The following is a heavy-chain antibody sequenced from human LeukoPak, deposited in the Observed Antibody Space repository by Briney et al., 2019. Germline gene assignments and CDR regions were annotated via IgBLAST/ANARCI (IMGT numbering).Heavy chain of an antibody. V-gene: IGHV4-34*01. CDR3: ARPGRRYYGSGGRYFDY. Sequence: SETLSLTCAVYGGSFSGYYWSWIRQPPGKGLEWIGEINHSGSTNYNPSLKSRVTISVDTSKNQFSLKLSSVTAADTAVYYCARPGRRYYGSGGRYFDYWGQGTLVTVSS. J-gene: IGHJ4*02. D-gene: IGHD3-10*01. CDR2: INHSGST. CDR1: GGSFSGYY.